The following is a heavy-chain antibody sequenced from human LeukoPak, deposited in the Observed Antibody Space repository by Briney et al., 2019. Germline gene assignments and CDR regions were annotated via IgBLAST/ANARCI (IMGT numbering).Heavy chain of an antibody. CDR1: GYTFTSHD. Sequence: ASVKVSCKPSGYTFTSHDISWVRQAPGQGLEWMGWISGYSGKTNHAQKFQGRVTITTDTSTSTAYMELRSLRPDDTAVYYCARGAVSTHGFDYWGQGTLVTVSS. CDR3: ARGAVSTHGFDY. D-gene: IGHD5/OR15-5a*01. CDR2: ISGYSGKT. V-gene: IGHV1-18*01. J-gene: IGHJ4*02.